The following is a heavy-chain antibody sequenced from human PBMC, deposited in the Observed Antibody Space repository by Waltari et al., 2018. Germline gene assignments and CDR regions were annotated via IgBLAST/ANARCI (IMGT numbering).Heavy chain of an antibody. CDR1: GYTFTGYY. Sequence: QVQLVQSGAEVTKPGASVKVSCKASGYTFTGYYMPWVRRAPGQGLEWMGWINPNSGGTNYAQKFQGRVTMTRDTSISTAYMELSRLRSDDTAVYYCARTTVVTPGWFDPWGQGTLVTVSS. V-gene: IGHV1-2*02. CDR3: ARTTVVTPGWFDP. CDR2: INPNSGGT. D-gene: IGHD4-17*01. J-gene: IGHJ5*02.